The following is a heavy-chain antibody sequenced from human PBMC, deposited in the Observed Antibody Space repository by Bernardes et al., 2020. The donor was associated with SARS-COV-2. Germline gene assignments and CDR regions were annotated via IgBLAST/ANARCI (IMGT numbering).Heavy chain of an antibody. D-gene: IGHD2-8*01. CDR2: ISGSGGST. CDR1: GFTFSSYA. CDR3: ANNGLGLGYYYYGMDV. V-gene: IGHV3-23*01. J-gene: IGHJ6*02. Sequence: GGSLRLSCAASGFTFSSYAMSWVRQAPGKGLEWVSAISGSGGSTYYADSVKGRFTISRDNSKNTLYLQMNSLRAEDTAVYYCANNGLGLGYYYYGMDVWGQGTTVTVSS.